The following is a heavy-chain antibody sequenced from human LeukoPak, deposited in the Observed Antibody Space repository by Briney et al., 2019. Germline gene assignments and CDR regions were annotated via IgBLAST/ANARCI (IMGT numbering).Heavy chain of an antibody. CDR1: GFTFSSYG. CDR3: AKHPRYSGSYYFDY. D-gene: IGHD1-26*01. J-gene: IGHJ4*02. CDR2: IRYDGSNK. Sequence: PGGSLRLSCAASGFTFSSYGMHWVRQAPGKGLEWVAFIRYDGSNKYYADSVKGRFTISRDNSKNTLYLHMNSLRAEDTTVYYCAKHPRYSGSYYFDYWGQGTLVTVSS. V-gene: IGHV3-30*02.